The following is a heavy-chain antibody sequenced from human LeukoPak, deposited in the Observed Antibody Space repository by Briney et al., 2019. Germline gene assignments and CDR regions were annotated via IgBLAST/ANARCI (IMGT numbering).Heavy chain of an antibody. D-gene: IGHD3-3*01. CDR2: ISSNGGST. CDR1: GFTFSSYA. Sequence: PGGSLRLSCAASGFTFSSYAMHWVRQAPGKGLEYVSAISSNGGSTYYANSVKGRFTISRDNAKNSLYLQMNSLRAEDTAVYYCARVLERDFWSGYYPFDYWGQGTLVTVSS. J-gene: IGHJ4*02. V-gene: IGHV3-64*01. CDR3: ARVLERDFWSGYYPFDY.